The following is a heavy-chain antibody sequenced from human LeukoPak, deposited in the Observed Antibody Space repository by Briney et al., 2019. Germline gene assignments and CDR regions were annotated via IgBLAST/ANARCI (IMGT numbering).Heavy chain of an antibody. Sequence: ASVNVSCKASVYTFTGYYMHWVRQAPGQGLEWMGWINPNSGGTNYAQKFQGRVTMTRDTSISTAYMELSRLRSDDTAVYYCARDHSSGWYGDYWGQGTLVTVSS. J-gene: IGHJ4*02. V-gene: IGHV1-2*02. CDR3: ARDHSSGWYGDY. CDR2: INPNSGGT. D-gene: IGHD6-19*01. CDR1: VYTFTGYY.